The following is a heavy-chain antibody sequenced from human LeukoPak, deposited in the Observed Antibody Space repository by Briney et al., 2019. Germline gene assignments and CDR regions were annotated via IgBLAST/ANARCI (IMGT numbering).Heavy chain of an antibody. V-gene: IGHV1-69*13. J-gene: IGHJ6*03. CDR2: IIPIFGTA. D-gene: IGHD2-2*02. CDR1: GYTFTSYG. Sequence: ASVKVSCKASGYTFTSYGISWVRQAPGQGLEWMGGIIPIFGTANYAQKFQGRVTITADESTSTAYMELSSLRSEDTAVYYCARVLGYCSSTSCYTEDYYYYYYMDVWGKGTTVTVSS. CDR3: ARVLGYCSSTSCYTEDYYYYYYMDV.